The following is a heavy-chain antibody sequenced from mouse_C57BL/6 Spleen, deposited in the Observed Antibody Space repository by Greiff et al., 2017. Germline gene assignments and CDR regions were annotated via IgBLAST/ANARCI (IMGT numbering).Heavy chain of an antibody. CDR1: GYSFTSGYY. J-gene: IGHJ4*01. D-gene: IGHD2-3*01. V-gene: IGHV3-6*01. Sequence: EVKLQESGPGLVKPSQSLSLTCSVTGYSFTSGYYWNWIRQFPGYKLECMCYISYAGSNNYNPSLKNRISITRDTSKNQFFLKLNSVTTENTATYYCARGSDDGYYEAMDYWGQGTSVTVSS. CDR3: ARGSDDGYYEAMDY. CDR2: ISYAGSN.